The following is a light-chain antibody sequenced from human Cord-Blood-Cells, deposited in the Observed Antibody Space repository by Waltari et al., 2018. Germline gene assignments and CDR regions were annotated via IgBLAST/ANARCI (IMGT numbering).Light chain of an antibody. V-gene: IGLV2-14*01. CDR2: DVS. CDR3: SSYTSSSTWV. J-gene: IGLJ3*02. Sequence: QSSLTQPAPVSGSPGPSITHPCPGTSSDGGGYNYVLWYQQHPGKAPKRMIFDVSKRPSGVSNRFSGSKSGNTASLTISGLQAEDEADYYCSSYTSSSTWVFGGGTKLTVL. CDR1: SSDGGGYNY.